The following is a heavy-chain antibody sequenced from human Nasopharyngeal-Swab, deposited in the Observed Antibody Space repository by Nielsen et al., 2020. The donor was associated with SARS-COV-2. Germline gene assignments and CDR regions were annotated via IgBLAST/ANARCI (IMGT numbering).Heavy chain of an antibody. CDR2: ISSSSSYI. V-gene: IGHV3-21*01. D-gene: IGHD6-13*01. CDR1: GFTFRSYS. J-gene: IGHJ4*02. CDR3: AREVGSSWYYFDY. Sequence: GESLKISCAASGFTFRSYSMNWVRQAPGKGLEWVSSISSSSSYIYYADSVKGRFTISRDNAKNSLYLQMNSLRTEDTAVYYCAREVGSSWYYFDYWGQGTLVTVSS.